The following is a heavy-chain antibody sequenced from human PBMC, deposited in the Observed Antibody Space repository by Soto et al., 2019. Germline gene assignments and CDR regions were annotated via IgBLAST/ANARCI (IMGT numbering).Heavy chain of an antibody. CDR2: SSDDNGKI. J-gene: IGHJ5*02. CDR1: GYTFSRYG. D-gene: IGHD1-26*01. CDR3: ARWISGSHSDWFDP. V-gene: IGHV1-18*04. Sequence: ASVKVSCKASGYTFSRYGISWVRQAPGQGLEGRGWSSDDNGKIEYAQKIQGRVTMTTDTSTSTGYMELRSLRSDDTAVYYWARWISGSHSDWFDPWGQGTL.